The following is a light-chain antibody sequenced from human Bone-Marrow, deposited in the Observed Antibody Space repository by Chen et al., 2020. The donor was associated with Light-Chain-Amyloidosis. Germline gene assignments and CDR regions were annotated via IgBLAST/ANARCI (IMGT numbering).Light chain of an antibody. V-gene: IGLV2-18*02. CDR3: SSYTSVSTLI. CDR1: SGDVGRYDR. Sequence: QSALTQPPSVSGSPGQSVTISCTGTSGDVGRYDRVSWYQQSPGTAPKVIVFEVNNRPSGVPDRYSGSKSGGAASLTVSGLQAEDGGDYYCSSYTSVSTLIFGGGTKLTVL. J-gene: IGLJ2*01. CDR2: EVN.